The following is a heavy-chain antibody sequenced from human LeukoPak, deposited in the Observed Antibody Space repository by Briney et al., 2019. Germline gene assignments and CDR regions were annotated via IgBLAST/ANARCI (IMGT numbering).Heavy chain of an antibody. Sequence: SVKVSCKASGGTFSSYAISWVRQAPGQGLEWMGRIIPIFGTANYAQKFQGRVTITADKSTSTAYMELSSLRSEDTAVYYCARDNWNYGRGFDYSGQGTLVTVSS. J-gene: IGHJ4*02. D-gene: IGHD1-7*01. V-gene: IGHV1-69*06. CDR2: IIPIFGTA. CDR1: GGTFSSYA. CDR3: ARDNWNYGRGFDY.